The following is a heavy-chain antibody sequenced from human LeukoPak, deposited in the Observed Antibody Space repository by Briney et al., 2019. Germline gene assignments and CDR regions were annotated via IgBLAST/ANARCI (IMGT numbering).Heavy chain of an antibody. D-gene: IGHD3-9*01. V-gene: IGHV4-34*01. CDR2: INHSGST. Sequence: LRLSCAASGFTFSRFAMHWVRQAPGKGLEWIGEINHSGSTNYNPSLKSRVTISVDTSKNQFSLKLSSVTAADTAVYYCARAGSILTGYYNALNWFDPWGQGTLVTVSS. CDR3: ARAGSILTGYYNALNWFDP. J-gene: IGHJ5*02. CDR1: GFTFSRFA.